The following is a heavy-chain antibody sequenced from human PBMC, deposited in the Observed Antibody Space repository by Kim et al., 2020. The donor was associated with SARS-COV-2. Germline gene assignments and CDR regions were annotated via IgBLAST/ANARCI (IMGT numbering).Heavy chain of an antibody. J-gene: IGHJ4*02. D-gene: IGHD3-22*01. Sequence: ASVKVSCKASGYTFTSYGISWVRQAPGQGLEWMGWISAYNGNTNYAQKLQGRVTMTTDTSTSTAYMELRSLRSDDTAVYYCARHFSHYYDSSGYLAHWGQGTLVTVSS. CDR2: ISAYNGNT. V-gene: IGHV1-18*01. CDR3: ARHFSHYYDSSGYLAH. CDR1: GYTFTSYG.